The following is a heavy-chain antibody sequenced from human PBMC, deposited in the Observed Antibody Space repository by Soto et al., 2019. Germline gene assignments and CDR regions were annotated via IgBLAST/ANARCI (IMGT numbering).Heavy chain of an antibody. CDR3: ASHIEYYGYYIDS. D-gene: IGHD4-17*01. V-gene: IGHV4-39*01. J-gene: IGHJ4*02. CDR2: IYFRGDT. CDR1: DDSIGSVGYY. Sequence: QLQLQESGPGLVKPSETLSLTCSVSDDSIGSVGYYWGWVRQSPDKGREWIGSIYFRGDTYYNPSSKSQLQISIDTSKRQFSSKRSSVTDAETGVYSCASHIEYYGYYIDSWGQRTLVTVTP.